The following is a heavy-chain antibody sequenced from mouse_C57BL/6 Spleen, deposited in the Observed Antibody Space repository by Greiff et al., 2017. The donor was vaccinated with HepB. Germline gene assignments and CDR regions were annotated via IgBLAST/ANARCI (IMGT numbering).Heavy chain of an antibody. D-gene: IGHD1-1*01. CDR1: GFSLTSYG. CDR3: ARHGGGSSYEDYAMDY. CDR2: IWSDGST. V-gene: IGHV2-6-1*01. Sequence: QVQLKESGPGLVAPSQSLSITCTVSGFSLTSYGVHWVRQPPGKGLEWLVVIWSDGSTTYNSALKSRLSISKDNSKSQVFLKMNSLQTDDTAMYYCARHGGGSSYEDYAMDYWGQGTSVTVSS. J-gene: IGHJ4*01.